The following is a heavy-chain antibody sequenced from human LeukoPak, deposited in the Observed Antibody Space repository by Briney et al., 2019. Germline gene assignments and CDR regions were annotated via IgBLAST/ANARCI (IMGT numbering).Heavy chain of an antibody. CDR3: ARLSVNPDLYYDFWSGRGPDDGMDV. D-gene: IGHD3-3*01. CDR2: IYYSGST. Sequence: SETLSLTCTVSGGSISSYYWGWIRQPPGKGLEWIGSIYYSGSTYYNPSLKSRVTISVDTSKNQFSLKLSSVTAADTAVYYCARLSVNPDLYYDFWSGRGPDDGMDVWGQGTTVTVSS. J-gene: IGHJ6*02. V-gene: IGHV4-39*01. CDR1: GGSISSYY.